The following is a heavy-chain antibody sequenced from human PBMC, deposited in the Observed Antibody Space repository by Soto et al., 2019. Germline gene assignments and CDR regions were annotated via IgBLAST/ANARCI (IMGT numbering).Heavy chain of an antibody. V-gene: IGHV1-8*01. CDR1: GYTFTSDD. D-gene: IGHD1-20*01. CDR2: MNPNSGNT. CDR3: ARDITGTTGWFDP. Sequence: ASVKVSCKASGYTFTSDDINWVRQATGQGLEWMGWMNPNSGNTGYAQKFQGRVTMTRNTSISTAYMELSSLRSEDTAVYYCARDITGTTGWFDPWGQGTLVTVSS. J-gene: IGHJ5*02.